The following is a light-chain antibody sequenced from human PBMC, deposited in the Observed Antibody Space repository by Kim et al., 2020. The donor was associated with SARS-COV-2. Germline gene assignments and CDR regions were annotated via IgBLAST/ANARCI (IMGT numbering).Light chain of an antibody. J-gene: IGLJ2*01. Sequence: SSELTQDPAVSVALGQTIRITCQGDNLRSYSASWYQQKPGQAPVLVIFAKNNRPSGIPDRFSGSSSGNTASLTINGAQAEDEADYYCKSRDSSGNLLVFG. V-gene: IGLV3-19*01. CDR3: KSRDSSGNLLV. CDR2: AKN. CDR1: NLRSYS.